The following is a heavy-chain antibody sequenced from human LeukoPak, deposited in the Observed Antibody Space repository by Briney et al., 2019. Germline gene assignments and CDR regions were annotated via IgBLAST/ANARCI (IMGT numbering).Heavy chain of an antibody. Sequence: ASVTGSCKASGYTFTGYYMHWVRQAPGQGLEWMGWINPNSGGTNYAPKFQGRVTMTRGTSISTALLEMSGLRSDDTAVYYCARANMVRGVGLFFDRNWFDPWGQGTLVTVSS. CDR3: ARANMVRGVGLFFDRNWFDP. J-gene: IGHJ5*02. CDR2: INPNSGGT. V-gene: IGHV1-2*02. CDR1: GYTFTGYY. D-gene: IGHD3-10*01.